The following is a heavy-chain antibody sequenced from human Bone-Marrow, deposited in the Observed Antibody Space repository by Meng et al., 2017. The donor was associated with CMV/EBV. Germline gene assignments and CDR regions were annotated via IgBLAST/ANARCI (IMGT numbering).Heavy chain of an antibody. V-gene: IGHV3-11*01. CDR2: ISGNVKTF. Sequence: GESLKISCAASGFTFSDFFMTWFRQTPGKGLEWISYISGNVKTFYYAESVKGRFTISRDNAKNSLFLQMNNLRDEDTAVYFCARGYYGGNPTGFPVVDNWSQGTLVTVSS. CDR1: GFTFSDFF. J-gene: IGHJ4*02. CDR3: ARGYYGGNPTGFPVVDN. D-gene: IGHD4-23*01.